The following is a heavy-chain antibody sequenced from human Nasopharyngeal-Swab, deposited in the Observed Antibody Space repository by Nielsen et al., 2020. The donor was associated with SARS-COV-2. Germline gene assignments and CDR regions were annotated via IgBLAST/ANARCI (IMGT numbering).Heavy chain of an antibody. V-gene: IGHV4-39*01. D-gene: IGHD3-9*01. CDR1: GASISSSSYY. Sequence: SETLSPTCTLSGASISSSSYYWGWIRQPPGKGLEWIGSIYYSGSTYYNPSLKSRVTISGDTSKNQFSLKLSSVTAADTAVYYCARRPIMTGAFDIWGQGTMVTVSS. CDR2: IYYSGST. CDR3: ARRPIMTGAFDI. J-gene: IGHJ3*02.